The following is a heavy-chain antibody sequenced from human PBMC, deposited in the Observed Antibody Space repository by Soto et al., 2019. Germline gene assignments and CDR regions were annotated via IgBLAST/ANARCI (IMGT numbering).Heavy chain of an antibody. Sequence: GLSMRLSCAASGFTFDDYAMHWVLQVPGKGLEWVSGINWNSGSICYGDSVKGLFAISRDNSNNSLHLQMNSLSAEDTAFYNCVKDEIINWYSGHFRHWGQGTRVPVSS. V-gene: IGHV3-9*01. CDR1: GFTFDDYA. J-gene: IGHJ1*01. D-gene: IGHD1-26*01. CDR2: INWNSGSI. CDR3: VKDEIINWYSGHFRH.